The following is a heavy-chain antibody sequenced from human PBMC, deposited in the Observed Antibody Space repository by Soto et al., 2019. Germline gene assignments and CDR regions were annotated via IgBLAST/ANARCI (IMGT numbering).Heavy chain of an antibody. CDR3: ARLKDCSDGDCYWFHDY. D-gene: IGHD2-15*01. CDR2: AHDSGNT. Sequence: QVQLQESGPGLMKPSQTLSLTCTVSGASVKTYYWSWIREPPGKGLEWIGYAHDSGNTNYSPSLNMRVSVPIDTSTNQFSLKLSSVTAADTAIYYCARLKDCSDGDCYWFHDYWGQGTLVTVSS. CDR1: GASVKTYY. J-gene: IGHJ4*02. V-gene: IGHV4-4*08.